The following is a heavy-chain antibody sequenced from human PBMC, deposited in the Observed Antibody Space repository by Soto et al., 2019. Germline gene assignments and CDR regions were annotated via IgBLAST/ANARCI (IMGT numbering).Heavy chain of an antibody. CDR3: AIRQHSSSWYWPLDY. V-gene: IGHV3-23*01. Sequence: GGSLRLSCAASGFTFSSYAMSWVRQAPGKGLEWVSAISGSGGSTYYADSVKGRFTISRDNSKNTLYLQMNSLRAEDTAVYYCAIRQHSSSWYWPLDYWGQGTLVTVSS. D-gene: IGHD6-13*01. CDR1: GFTFSSYA. J-gene: IGHJ4*02. CDR2: ISGSGGST.